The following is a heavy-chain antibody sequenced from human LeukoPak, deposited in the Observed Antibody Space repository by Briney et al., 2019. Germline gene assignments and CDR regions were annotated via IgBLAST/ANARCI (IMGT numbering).Heavy chain of an antibody. V-gene: IGHV3-20*04. Sequence: GGSLRLSCAASGFKFDDYGMSWVRQAPGKGLEWVCDINWNGAWTGYADSVKGRFTISRDNAKNSLYLQMNSLRAEDTAVYYCARGPLRGYSGYGFDYWGQGTLVTVSS. D-gene: IGHD5-12*01. CDR3: ARGPLRGYSGYGFDY. CDR1: GFKFDDYG. CDR2: INWNGAWT. J-gene: IGHJ4*02.